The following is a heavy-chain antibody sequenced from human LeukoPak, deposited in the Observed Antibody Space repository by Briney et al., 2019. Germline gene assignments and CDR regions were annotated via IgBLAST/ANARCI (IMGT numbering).Heavy chain of an antibody. Sequence: SETLSLTCTVSGGSISSYYWSWIRQPPGKGLEWIGYISYSGSTNYNPSPKSRVTISVDTSKNQFSLKLSSVTAADTAVYYCARGGTYALVWGQGTLVTVSS. V-gene: IGHV4-59*01. D-gene: IGHD3-16*01. CDR3: ARGGTYALV. CDR2: ISYSGST. J-gene: IGHJ4*02. CDR1: GGSISSYY.